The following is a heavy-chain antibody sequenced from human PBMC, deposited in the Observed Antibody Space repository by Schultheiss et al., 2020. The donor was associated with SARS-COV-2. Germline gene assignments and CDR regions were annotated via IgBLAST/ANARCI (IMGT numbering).Heavy chain of an antibody. D-gene: IGHD2-15*01. Sequence: SETLSLTCTVPGGSISSGGYYWSWIRQHPGKGLEWIGYIYYSGSTYYNPSLKSRVNISVDTSKNQFSLRLTSVTAADTAVYYCTRLSPGFCSGGTCYAWYFDLWGRGTLVTVSS. J-gene: IGHJ2*01. CDR2: IYYSGST. CDR3: TRLSPGFCSGGTCYAWYFDL. V-gene: IGHV4-31*03. CDR1: GGSISSGGYY.